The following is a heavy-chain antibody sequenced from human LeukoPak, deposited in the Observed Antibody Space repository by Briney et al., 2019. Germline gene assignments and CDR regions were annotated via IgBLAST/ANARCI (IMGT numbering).Heavy chain of an antibody. CDR2: IYHSGST. CDR1: GYSISSGYY. V-gene: IGHV4-38-2*01. D-gene: IGHD2-2*01. CDR3: ARQEYQLLSRSWFDP. J-gene: IGHJ5*02. Sequence: PSETLSLTCAVSGYSISSGYYWGWIRQPPGKGLEWIGSIYHSGSTYYNQSLKSRVTISVDTSKNQFSLKLSSVTAADTAVYYCARQEYQLLSRSWFDPWGQGTLVTVSS.